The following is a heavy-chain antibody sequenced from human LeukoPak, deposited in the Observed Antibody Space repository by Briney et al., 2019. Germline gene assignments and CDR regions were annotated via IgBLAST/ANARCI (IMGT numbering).Heavy chain of an antibody. CDR2: ISSGSSYI. V-gene: IGHV3-21*01. CDR3: ARPAVRDGYNYGAFDI. Sequence: GGSLRLSCAASGFTFSSYSMNWVRQALGKGLEWVSSISSGSSYIYYADSVKGRFTISRDNAKNSLYLQMNSLRAEDTAVCYCARPAVRDGYNYGAFDIWGQGTMVTVSS. J-gene: IGHJ3*02. CDR1: GFTFSSYS. D-gene: IGHD5-24*01.